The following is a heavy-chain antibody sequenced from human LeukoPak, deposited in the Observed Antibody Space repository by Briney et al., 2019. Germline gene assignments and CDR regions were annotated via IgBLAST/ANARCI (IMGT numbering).Heavy chain of an antibody. CDR2: ISSSSSNK. CDR1: GFTLSGYN. V-gene: IGHV3-48*04. Sequence: AGSLRLSCAASGFTLSGYNINWVRQPPGKGMGWVSYISSSSSNKLYAAPVKGGIITSSANAKNSLYLQMNSLGAADTAVYYCGRDARYPYEYQTDSSGVSLDYWGQGTLVTVSS. CDR3: GRDARYPYEYQTDSSGVSLDY. D-gene: IGHD3-22*01. J-gene: IGHJ4*02.